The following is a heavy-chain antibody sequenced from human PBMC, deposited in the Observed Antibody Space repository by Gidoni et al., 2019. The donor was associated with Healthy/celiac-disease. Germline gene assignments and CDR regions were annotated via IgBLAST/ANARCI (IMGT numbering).Heavy chain of an antibody. CDR1: GGTFSSYA. J-gene: IGHJ6*02. Sequence: QVQLVQSGAEVKKPGSSVKVSCTASGGTFSSYAISWVRQAPGQGLEWMGGIIPIFGTANYAQKFQGRVTITADKSTSTAYMELSSLRSEDTAVYYCARDLVDGSGSYYDYYGMDVWGQGTTVTVSS. D-gene: IGHD3-10*01. V-gene: IGHV1-69*06. CDR2: IIPIFGTA. CDR3: ARDLVDGSGSYYDYYGMDV.